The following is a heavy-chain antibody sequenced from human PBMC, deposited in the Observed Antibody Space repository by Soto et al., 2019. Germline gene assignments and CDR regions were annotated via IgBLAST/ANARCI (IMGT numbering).Heavy chain of an antibody. CDR2: ISAGGDMT. CDR3: ARGDRGGSGFPASYYYSGWDV. Sequence: DVQLLESGGHLVQPGGSLRLSCSASGFTLSSYAMSWVRQAPGKGLEWVSSISAGGDMTYNSDSVKGRFTISRDNSNNALFLQMHNLRIEDTALYYCARGDRGGSGFPASYYYSGWDVWGQGATVTVS. J-gene: IGHJ6*02. D-gene: IGHD3-10*01. V-gene: IGHV3-23*01. CDR1: GFTLSSYA.